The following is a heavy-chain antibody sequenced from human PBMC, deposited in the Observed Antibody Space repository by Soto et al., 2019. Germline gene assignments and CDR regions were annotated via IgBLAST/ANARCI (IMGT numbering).Heavy chain of an antibody. V-gene: IGHV3-23*01. Sequence: EVQLLESGGGLVQPGGSLTLSCAASGFTFNNYAMSWVRQAPGKGLEWVSVVSGNSGSSGYADSVKGRFTISRDNSKNTLYLQMNSLTDEDTAVYYCAKVIVVIAAAGDYFDYWGQGTLVTVSS. CDR2: VSGNSGSS. D-gene: IGHD2-15*01. CDR1: GFTFNNYA. CDR3: AKVIVVIAAAGDYFDY. J-gene: IGHJ4*02.